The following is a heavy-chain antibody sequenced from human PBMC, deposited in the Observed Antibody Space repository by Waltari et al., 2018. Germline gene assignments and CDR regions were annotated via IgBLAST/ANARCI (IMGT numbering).Heavy chain of an antibody. V-gene: IGHV4-34*01. J-gene: IGHJ4*02. CDR2: INHSGST. CDR1: GGSFSGYY. Sequence: QVQLQQWGAGLLKPSETLSLTCAVYGGSFSGYYWSWIRQPPGKGLEWIGEINHSGSTNSNPSLKSRVTISVDTSKNQFSLKLSSVTAADTAVYYCARGRTRITMVRGVGGYFDYWGQGTLVTVSS. CDR3: ARGRTRITMVRGVGGYFDY. D-gene: IGHD3-10*01.